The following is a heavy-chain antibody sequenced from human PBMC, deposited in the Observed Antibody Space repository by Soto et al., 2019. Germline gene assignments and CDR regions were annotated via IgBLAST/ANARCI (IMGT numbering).Heavy chain of an antibody. CDR2: IDPSDSYT. CDR3: ARRGRGIGGYYYGMDV. J-gene: IGHJ6*02. V-gene: IGHV5-10-1*01. Sequence: GESLKISCKGSGYSFTSYWISWVRQMPGKGLEWMGRIDPSDSYTNYSPSFQGHVTISADKSIGTAYLQWSSLKASDTAMYYCARRGRGIGGYYYGMDVWGQGTTVTVSS. CDR1: GYSFTSYW. D-gene: IGHD3-16*01.